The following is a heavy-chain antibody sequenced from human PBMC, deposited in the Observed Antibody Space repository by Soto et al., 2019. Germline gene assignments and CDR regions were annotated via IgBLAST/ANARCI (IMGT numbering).Heavy chain of an antibody. D-gene: IGHD3-22*01. CDR1: GFTLSDAW. CDR2: IKTKTDGGTR. V-gene: IGHV3-15*01. CDR3: TTVSHSSSYCHDY. Sequence: EVQLVESGGGLVKPGGSLRLSCAASGFTLSDAWMSWVRQAPGKGLEWVGRIKTKTDGGTRDYAAPVNGRFIFSRDDSKNTLYLKMNSLKTEDTAVYYCTTVSHSSSYCHDYWGQGTLVTVSS. J-gene: IGHJ4*02.